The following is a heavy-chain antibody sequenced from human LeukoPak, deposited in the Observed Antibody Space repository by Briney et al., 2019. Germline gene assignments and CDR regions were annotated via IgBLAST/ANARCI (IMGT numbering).Heavy chain of an antibody. CDR2: IYHSGST. CDR3: ARKGLSPPPGPLPDTRRTVFDI. Sequence: SETLSLTCAVSGGPISSDIWWSWVRQPPGMGLEWIGEIYHSGSTNYHPSLKSRVTISVDRSKNQFSLKLTSVAAADTVVYCGARKGLSPPPGPLPDTRRTVFDIWGQGTMVAVSS. CDR1: GGPISSDIW. J-gene: IGHJ3*02. V-gene: IGHV4-4*01. D-gene: IGHD3/OR15-3a*01.